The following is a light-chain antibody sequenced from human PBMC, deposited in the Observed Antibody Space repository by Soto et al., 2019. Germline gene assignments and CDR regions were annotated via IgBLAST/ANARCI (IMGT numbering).Light chain of an antibody. Sequence: QSVLTQPPSASGSPGQSVTISCTGSSSDVGNYNYVSWYQQHPGKAPKLMIQEVTKRPSWVPDRFSGSKSGNTASLTVSGLQAEDEADYYCSSYAGNNIFVFGTGIKVTVL. V-gene: IGLV2-8*01. CDR1: SSDVGNYNY. J-gene: IGLJ1*01. CDR2: EVT. CDR3: SSYAGNNIFV.